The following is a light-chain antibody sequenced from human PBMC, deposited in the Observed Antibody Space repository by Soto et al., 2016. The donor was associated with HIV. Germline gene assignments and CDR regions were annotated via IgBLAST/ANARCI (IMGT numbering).Light chain of an antibody. CDR2: KDS. V-gene: IGLV3-25*03. CDR3: QSADTSGTYRLYV. J-gene: IGLJ1*01. CDR1: ALAEQY. Sequence: SYELTQPPSVSVSPGQTARITCSGDALAEQYGSWYQQKPGQAPVLVIYKDSERPSGIPERLSGSRSGTTVTLTITGVQAEDEADYYCQSADTSGTYRLYVFGTGTKVTVL.